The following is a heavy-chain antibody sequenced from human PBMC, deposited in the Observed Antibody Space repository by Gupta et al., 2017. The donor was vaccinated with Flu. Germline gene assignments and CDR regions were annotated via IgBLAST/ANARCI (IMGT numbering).Heavy chain of an antibody. CDR1: GFTFNTYG. J-gene: IGHJ4*02. CDR3: AKEPTDTSMDHYRIPFEPIY. V-gene: IGHV3-30*18. Sequence: QVQLVESGGGVVQPGGSLRLSCAASGFTFNTYGMHWVRQAPGKGLEGVAFTSYDGSKTYYADFVRGRFTISRDNSKSTLHLQVNSLRPEDSTVYYCAKEPTDTSMDHYRIPFEPIYWGQGTLVTVSS. CDR2: TSYDGSKT. D-gene: IGHD5-18*01.